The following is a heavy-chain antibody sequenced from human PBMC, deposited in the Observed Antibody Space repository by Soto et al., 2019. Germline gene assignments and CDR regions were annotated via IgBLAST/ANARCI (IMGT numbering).Heavy chain of an antibody. V-gene: IGHV3-74*01. D-gene: IGHD5-18*01. CDR3: AAERAEARGYSYGRTLDD. Sequence: EVHLVESGGGVVQPGGTLRLSCVASGFTFSRHWLHWVRQVPGKGPVWVSRINNAGTTTAYADAVKGRFSISRDNADNTLFLQMNQLRAEDTGVYYCAAERAEARGYSYGRTLDDWGQGSLVAVSS. J-gene: IGHJ4*02. CDR1: GFTFSRHW. CDR2: INNAGTTT.